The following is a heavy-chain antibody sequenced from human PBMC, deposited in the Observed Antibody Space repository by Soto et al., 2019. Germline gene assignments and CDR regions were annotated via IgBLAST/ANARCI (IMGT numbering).Heavy chain of an antibody. Sequence: EVQLLESGGGLVQPGGSLRLSCAASGFTFSSQTMSWVRQAPGKGLEWVSVIISSGSTSYTDSVEGRFTISKDSSKNTLYLQLNSLRVEDTAVYYCAKGARDVDSWGQGTLVTVSS. V-gene: IGHV3-23*01. CDR3: AKGARDVDS. D-gene: IGHD5-12*01. CDR1: GFTFSSQT. J-gene: IGHJ4*02. CDR2: IISSGST.